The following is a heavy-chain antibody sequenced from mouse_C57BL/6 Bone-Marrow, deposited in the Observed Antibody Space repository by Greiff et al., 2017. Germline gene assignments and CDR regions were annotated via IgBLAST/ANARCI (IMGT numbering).Heavy chain of an antibody. V-gene: IGHV1-58*01. J-gene: IGHJ1*03. D-gene: IGHD1-1*01. CDR1: GYTFTSYG. CDR3: ASHYYGSSYHWYFDV. CDR2: IYIGNGYT. Sequence: VQLKQSGAELVRPGSSVKMSCKTSGYTFTSYGINWVKQRPGQGLEWIGYIYIGNGYTEYNEKFKGKATLTSDTSSSTAYMQLSSLTSEDSAIYFCASHYYGSSYHWYFDVWGTGTTVTVSS.